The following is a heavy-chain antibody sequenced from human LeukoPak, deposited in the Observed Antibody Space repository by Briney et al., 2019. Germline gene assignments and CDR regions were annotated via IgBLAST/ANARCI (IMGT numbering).Heavy chain of an antibody. Sequence: QPGGSLRLSCAASGFTFSNYGLHWVRQAPGKGLVGGAVIWYDGSNKYYEDSVKGRFTISRDNSKNTLYLQMNSLRAEDTAVYYCARDLMGTTTDGFFDYWGQGTLVTVSS. CDR1: GFTFSNYG. V-gene: IGHV3-33*01. J-gene: IGHJ4*02. D-gene: IGHD1-26*01. CDR2: IWYDGSNK. CDR3: ARDLMGTTTDGFFDY.